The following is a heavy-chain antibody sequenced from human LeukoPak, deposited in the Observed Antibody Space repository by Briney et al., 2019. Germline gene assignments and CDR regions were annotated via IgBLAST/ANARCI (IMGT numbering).Heavy chain of an antibody. CDR1: GFTFSSYG. V-gene: IGHV3-30*18. CDR3: AQEPGYISSWSYYYYYYGMDV. J-gene: IGHJ6*02. CDR2: ISYDGSNK. D-gene: IGHD6-13*01. Sequence: PGGSLRLSCAASGFTFSSYGMHWVRQAPGKGLEWVAVISYDGSNKYYADSVKGQFTISRDNSKNTLYLQMNSLRAEDTAVYYCAQEPGYISSWSYYYYYYGMDVWGQGTTVTVSS.